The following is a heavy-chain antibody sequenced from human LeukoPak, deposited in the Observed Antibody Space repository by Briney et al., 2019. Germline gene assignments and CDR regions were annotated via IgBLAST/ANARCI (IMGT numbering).Heavy chain of an antibody. CDR2: IDSDGNT. D-gene: IGHD6-19*01. CDR1: GFTFSTYW. J-gene: IGHJ4*02. V-gene: IGHV3-74*01. CDR3: ARDEEWLVGNS. Sequence: PGGSLRPSCAASGFTFSTYWMHWVRQAPGKGLVWVSRIDSDGNTYYADPVKGRFTISRDNAKNTVYLQMNSLRAEDTAVYYCARDEEWLVGNSWGQGTLVTVSS.